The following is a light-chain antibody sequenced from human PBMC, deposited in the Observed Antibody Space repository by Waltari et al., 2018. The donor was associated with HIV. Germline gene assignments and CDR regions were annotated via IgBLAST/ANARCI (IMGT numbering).Light chain of an antibody. J-gene: IGLJ2*01. CDR3: CSYAGSYTYVV. V-gene: IGLV2-11*01. CDR1: SSDGGGYKF. Sequence: QSALTQPRSVSGSPGQSVTMSCSGTSSDGGGYKFVSWYQQHPGKAPKLLIYDVNKRPSGVSDRFSGSKSGNTASLTISGLQVEDEADYYCCSYAGSYTYVVLGGGTKLTVL. CDR2: DVN.